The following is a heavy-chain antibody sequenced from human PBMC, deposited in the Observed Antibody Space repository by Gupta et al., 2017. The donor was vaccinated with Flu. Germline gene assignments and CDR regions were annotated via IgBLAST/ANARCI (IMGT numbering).Heavy chain of an antibody. Sequence: GGSLRLSCAASGFTFSSYAMSWVRQAPGKGLEWVSAISGSGGSTYYADSVKGRFTISRDNSKNTLYLQMNSLRAEDTAVYYCAKDNYGSGSHYYYYYGMDVWGQGTTVTVSS. CDR3: AKDNYGSGSHYYYYYGMDV. CDR2: ISGSGGST. J-gene: IGHJ6*02. D-gene: IGHD3-10*01. V-gene: IGHV3-23*01. CDR1: GFTFSSYA.